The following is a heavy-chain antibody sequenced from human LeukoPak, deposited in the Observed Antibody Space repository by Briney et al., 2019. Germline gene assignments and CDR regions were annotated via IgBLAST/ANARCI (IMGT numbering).Heavy chain of an antibody. V-gene: IGHV4-39*01. Sequence: SETLSLTCTVSGGSISTSNYNWGWIRQPPGKGLEWIGSIYYSGSTYYNPSLKSRVTISVDTSKNQFSLKVRSVTAADTAVYYCARSRELLLHPQDYWGQGTLVTVSS. CDR2: IYYSGST. CDR1: GGSISTSNYN. D-gene: IGHD1-26*01. J-gene: IGHJ4*02. CDR3: ARSRELLLHPQDY.